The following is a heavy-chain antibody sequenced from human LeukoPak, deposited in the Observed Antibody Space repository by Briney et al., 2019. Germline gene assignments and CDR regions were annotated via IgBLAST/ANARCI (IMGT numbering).Heavy chain of an antibody. CDR3: ARGYRAAAGREYYFDY. V-gene: IGHV1-18*01. Sequence: GASVTVSCKASGYTFTTDGISWVRQAPGQGLEWMGWISAYNGNTNYAQKLQGRVTMITDTSTSTAYMELRSLRSDDTAVYYCARGYRAAAGREYYFDYWGQGTLVTVSS. D-gene: IGHD6-13*01. CDR1: GYTFTTDG. J-gene: IGHJ4*02. CDR2: ISAYNGNT.